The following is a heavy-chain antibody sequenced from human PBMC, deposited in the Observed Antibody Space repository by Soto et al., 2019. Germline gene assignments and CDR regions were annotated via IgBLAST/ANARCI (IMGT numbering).Heavy chain of an antibody. J-gene: IGHJ3*02. Sequence: GGSLRLSCAASGFTFSSYGMHWVRQAPGKGLEWVAVIWYDGSNKYYADSVKGRFTISRDNSKNTLYLQMNSLRAEDTAVYYCARDRGGEGYYDMGALDAFDIWGQGTMVTVSS. CDR3: ARDRGGEGYYDMGALDAFDI. CDR1: GFTFSSYG. V-gene: IGHV3-33*01. D-gene: IGHD3-22*01. CDR2: IWYDGSNK.